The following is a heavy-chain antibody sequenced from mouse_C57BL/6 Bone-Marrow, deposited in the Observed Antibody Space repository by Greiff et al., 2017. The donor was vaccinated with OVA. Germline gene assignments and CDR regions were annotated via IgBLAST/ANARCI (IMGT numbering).Heavy chain of an antibody. Sequence: GAELVRAGGSVTLFCKGSGYTFSDSEMHWVKQTPVHGLEWIGAIDPENGGTAYNQKFKGKAILTADKSSSTAYMELRSLTSEDSAVYYCTRNYDGTPFAYWGQGTLVTVSA. D-gene: IGHD2-3*01. J-gene: IGHJ3*01. V-gene: IGHV1-15*01. CDR1: GYTFSDSE. CDR3: TRNYDGTPFAY. CDR2: IDPENGGT.